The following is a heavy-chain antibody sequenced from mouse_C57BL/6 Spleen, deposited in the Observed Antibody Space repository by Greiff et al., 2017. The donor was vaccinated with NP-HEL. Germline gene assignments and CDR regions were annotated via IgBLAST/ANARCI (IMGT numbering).Heavy chain of an antibody. CDR3: ARHEVEDYLLY. CDR2: FYPGGVGI. V-gene: IGHV1-62-2*01. D-gene: IGHD2-4*01. Sequence: VKLMESGPELVKPGASVKMSCKASGYTFTESSINWVKQRSGQGLEWIGWFYPGGVGIKYNEKFKDKATLTSDKASSTVYMELSRLTSEDSAVYFCARHEVEDYLLYWGQGTLVTVSA. J-gene: IGHJ3*01. CDR1: GYTFTESS.